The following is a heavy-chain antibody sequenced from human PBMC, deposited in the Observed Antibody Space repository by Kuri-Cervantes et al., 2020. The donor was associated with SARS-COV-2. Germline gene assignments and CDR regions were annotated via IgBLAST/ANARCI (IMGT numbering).Heavy chain of an antibody. D-gene: IGHD3-3*01. J-gene: IGHJ6*03. CDR1: GGTFSSYA. CDR3: TRDPPYDFWSGYYPIHYYYYMDV. Sequence: SVKVSCKASGGTFSSYAISWVRQAPGQGLEWMGRIIPILGTANYAQKFQGRVTITADKSTSTAYMELSSLKTEDTAVYYCTRDPPYDFWSGYYPIHYYYYMDVWGKGATVTVSS. CDR2: IIPILGTA. V-gene: IGHV1-69*04.